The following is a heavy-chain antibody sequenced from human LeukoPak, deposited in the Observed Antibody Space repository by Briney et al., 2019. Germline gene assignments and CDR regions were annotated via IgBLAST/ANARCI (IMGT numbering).Heavy chain of an antibody. CDR1: GGTFSSYA. J-gene: IGHJ6*03. CDR3: ARGGGYYDFWSGYPDSYYYYTDV. D-gene: IGHD3-3*01. CDR2: IIPIFGTA. V-gene: IGHV1-69*05. Sequence: SVKVSCKASGGTFSSYAISWVRQAPGQGLEWMGGIIPIFGTANYAQKFQGRVTITTDESTSTAYMELSSLRSEDTAVYYCARGGGYYDFWSGYPDSYYYYTDVWGKGTTVTVSS.